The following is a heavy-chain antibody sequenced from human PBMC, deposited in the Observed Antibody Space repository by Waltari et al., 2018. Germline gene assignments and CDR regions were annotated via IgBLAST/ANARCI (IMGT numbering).Heavy chain of an antibody. CDR2: MNRDGSET. V-gene: IGHV3-7*01. CDR3: ARLSSSWNEKGAFDI. J-gene: IGHJ3*02. Sequence: EVQLVESGGALVQPGGYLRLSCGGTGFTISSFCMSGVRQSPGKGLDWVANMNRDGSETYYVDSVKGRFTISRDNAKNSLYLEMNTLRVEDTAIYYCARLSSSWNEKGAFDIWGQGTMVTVSS. D-gene: IGHD6-13*01. CDR1: GFTISSFC.